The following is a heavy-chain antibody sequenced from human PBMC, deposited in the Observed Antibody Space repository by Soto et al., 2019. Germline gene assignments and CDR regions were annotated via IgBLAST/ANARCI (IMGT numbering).Heavy chain of an antibody. CDR2: IIPIFGTA. Sequence: ASVKVSCKASGGTFSSYAISWVRQAPGQGLEWMGGIIPIFGTANYAQKFQGRVTITADESTSTAYMELSSLRSEDTAVYYCARGLASKEYNYDSSGYYYYGMDVWGQGTTVTVSS. CDR3: ARGLASKEYNYDSSGYYYYGMDV. V-gene: IGHV1-69*13. CDR1: GGTFSSYA. J-gene: IGHJ6*02. D-gene: IGHD3-22*01.